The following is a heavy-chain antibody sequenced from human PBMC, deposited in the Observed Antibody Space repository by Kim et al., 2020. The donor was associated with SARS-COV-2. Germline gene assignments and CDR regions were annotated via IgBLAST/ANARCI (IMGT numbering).Heavy chain of an antibody. J-gene: IGHJ4*02. D-gene: IGHD2-15*01. Sequence: GGSLRLSCAASGFTFSSYGMHWVRQAPGKGLEWVAVISYDGSNKYYADSVKGRFTISRDNSKNTLYLQMNSLRAEDTAVYYCAKDGIHTRTLDYWGQGTL. CDR2: ISYDGSNK. CDR1: GFTFSSYG. V-gene: IGHV3-30*18. CDR3: AKDGIHTRTLDY.